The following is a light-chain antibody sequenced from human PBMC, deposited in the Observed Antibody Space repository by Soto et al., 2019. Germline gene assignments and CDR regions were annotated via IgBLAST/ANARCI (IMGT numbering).Light chain of an antibody. Sequence: VMTQAPATLSVSPGERATLSCRASQSVSSSDLAWYQQKPGQAPRLLIYGASNRATGIPARFSGSGSGTDFTLTISSLEPEDFAVYYCQQRSNWPITFGQGTRLEIK. J-gene: IGKJ5*01. CDR1: QSVSSSD. V-gene: IGKV3D-20*02. CDR3: QQRSNWPIT. CDR2: GAS.